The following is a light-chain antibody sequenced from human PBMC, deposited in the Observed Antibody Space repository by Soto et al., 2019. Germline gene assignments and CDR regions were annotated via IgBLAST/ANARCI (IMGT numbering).Light chain of an antibody. V-gene: IGLV2-14*01. J-gene: IGLJ2*01. CDR1: RSDIGSCKF. Sequence: QSALTQPASVSGSPGQSITISCTGTRSDIGSCKFVSWYQHHPGKAPKLMIYEVTNRPSGVSNRFSGSKSANTASLTISGLQADDEADYYCSSCTSRSTLVFGGGTKLTVL. CDR3: SSCTSRSTLV. CDR2: EVT.